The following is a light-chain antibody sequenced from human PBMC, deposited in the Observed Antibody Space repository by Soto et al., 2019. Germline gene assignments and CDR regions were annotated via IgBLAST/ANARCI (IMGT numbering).Light chain of an antibody. Sequence: ELVLTQSPGTLSLSPGERATLACRASQSVGSSFLAWYQQKPGQAPKLLMYAASARATGIPDRFSGSGSGTDFTLSISRLDPEDFAEYYCQQYGSSPLLTFGGGTEVEIK. CDR1: QSVGSSF. J-gene: IGKJ4*01. V-gene: IGKV3-20*01. CDR3: QQYGSSPLLT. CDR2: AAS.